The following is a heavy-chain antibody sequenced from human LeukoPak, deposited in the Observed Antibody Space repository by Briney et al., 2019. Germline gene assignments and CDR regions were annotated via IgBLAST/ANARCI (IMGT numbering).Heavy chain of an antibody. CDR1: GYSFTNYG. CDR3: ASGGGDDTSGYYDAFDI. CDR2: ISAYNGNT. D-gene: IGHD3-22*01. Sequence: GASVKVSCKASGYSFTNYGISWVRQAPGQGLEWMGWISAYNGNTNYAPRLQGRVTMTTDTSTRTAYMELRSLRSDDAAVYFCASGGGDDTSGYYDAFDIRGQGTMVTVSS. J-gene: IGHJ3*02. V-gene: IGHV1-18*01.